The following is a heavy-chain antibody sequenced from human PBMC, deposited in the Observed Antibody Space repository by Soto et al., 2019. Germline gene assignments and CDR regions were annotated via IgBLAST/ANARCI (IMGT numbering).Heavy chain of an antibody. V-gene: IGHV1-46*03. CDR2: INPSGAST. Sequence: QVQLVQSGAEVKKPGASVKVSCKASGYTFSSYYMHWVRQAPGQGLEWMGIINPSGASTSYAQKCQRRVTMTRDTSTSTVYMELSSLRSEDTAVYYCARGRDTILSGLWSQGTLVTVSS. CDR1: GYTFSSYY. D-gene: IGHD1-26*01. J-gene: IGHJ4*02. CDR3: ARGRDTILSGL.